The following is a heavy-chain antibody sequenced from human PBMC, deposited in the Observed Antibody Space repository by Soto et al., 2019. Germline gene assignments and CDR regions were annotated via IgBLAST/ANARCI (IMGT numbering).Heavy chain of an antibody. Sequence: EVQVLESGGGLVQPGGSLRLSCEGSGFTVSSHAMTWIRQAPGKGPEWVSTVTADGGTYYAASVTTRFAMSRDTSENTLYLQMNSLGAEDTAAYYWAPHGSGSSGSCQYAAFAIRGQGTMVTVSS. CDR3: APHGSGSSGSCQYAAFAI. CDR1: GFTVSSHA. J-gene: IGHJ3*02. D-gene: IGHD2-15*01. V-gene: IGHV3-23*01. CDR2: VTADGGT.